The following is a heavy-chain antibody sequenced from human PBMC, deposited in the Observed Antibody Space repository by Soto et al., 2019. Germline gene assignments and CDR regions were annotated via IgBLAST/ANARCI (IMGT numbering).Heavy chain of an antibody. CDR1: GYTFTSYG. D-gene: IGHD2-2*01. CDR3: ARDHAMAQFDY. CDR2: ISAYNGNT. J-gene: IGHJ4*02. Sequence: QVQLVQSGAEVKKPGASVKVSCKASGYTFTSYGISWVRQAPGQGLEWMGWISAYNGNTNYAQKLQGRVTMTTDTSTSTAYRALRSLRSDDAAVYYWARDHAMAQFDYWGQGTVVTVSS. V-gene: IGHV1-18*01.